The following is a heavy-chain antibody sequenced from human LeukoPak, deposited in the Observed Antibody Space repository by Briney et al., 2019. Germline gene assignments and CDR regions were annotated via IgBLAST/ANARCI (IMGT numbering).Heavy chain of an antibody. D-gene: IGHD6-19*01. CDR3: AKSPGYSSGWYRPYFDY. CDR2: ISGSGGST. V-gene: IGHV3-23*01. Sequence: PGGSLRLSCEGSGFTFSNYWMSWVRQAPGKGLEWVSAISGSGGSTYYADSVKGRFTISRDNSKNTLYLQMNSLRAEDTAVYYCAKSPGYSSGWYRPYFDYWGQGTLVTVSS. J-gene: IGHJ4*02. CDR1: GFTFSNYW.